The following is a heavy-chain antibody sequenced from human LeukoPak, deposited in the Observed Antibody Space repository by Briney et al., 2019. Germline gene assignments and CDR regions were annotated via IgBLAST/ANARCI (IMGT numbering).Heavy chain of an antibody. D-gene: IGHD3-10*01. J-gene: IGHJ6*03. CDR1: GFTFSSYA. CDR3: ARGKTGSYYSRSYYMDV. CDR2: ISSNGGST. V-gene: IGHV3-64*01. Sequence: PGGSLRLSCAASGFTFSSYAMHWVRQAPGKGLEYVSAISSNGGSTYYANSVKGRFTISRDNSKNTLYLQMNSLRAEDTAVYYCARGKTGSYYSRSYYMDVWGKGTTVTISS.